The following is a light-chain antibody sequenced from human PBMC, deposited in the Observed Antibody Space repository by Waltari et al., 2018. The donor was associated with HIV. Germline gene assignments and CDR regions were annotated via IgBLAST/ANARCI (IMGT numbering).Light chain of an antibody. J-gene: IGKJ2*01. Sequence: EILLTQSPRTLSVSQGERATLSCRASQTVTSNFLAWYQMKPGQAPRLLIFGASIRATGVPDKFSGSGSGTDFTLTIGRLEPEDFAVYYCHQYGTSPQTFGQGSKVEIK. CDR2: GAS. V-gene: IGKV3-20*01. CDR3: HQYGTSPQT. CDR1: QTVTSNF.